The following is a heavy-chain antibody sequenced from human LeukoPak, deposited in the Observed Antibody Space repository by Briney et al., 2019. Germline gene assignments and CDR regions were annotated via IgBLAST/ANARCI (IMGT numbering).Heavy chain of an antibody. CDR1: GYSFTNYW. D-gene: IGHD6-13*01. V-gene: IGHV5-51*01. Sequence: GESLKISCKASGYSFTNYWIGWVRQMPGKGLEWMAIIYPSDSDTRYSPSFQGQVTTSADKSIDTAYLQWSSLEASDTAMYYCARRMTGSSYDNWGQGTLVTVSS. J-gene: IGHJ4*02. CDR2: IYPSDSDT. CDR3: ARRMTGSSYDN.